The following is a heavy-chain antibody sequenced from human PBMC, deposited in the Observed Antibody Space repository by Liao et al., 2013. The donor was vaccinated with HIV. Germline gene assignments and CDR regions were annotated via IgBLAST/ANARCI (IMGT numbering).Heavy chain of an antibody. V-gene: IGHV4-39*07. CDR3: ARESGGYSGWSAGFDY. CDR2: IYYSGST. CDR1: GGSISSSSYY. J-gene: IGHJ4*02. Sequence: QLQLQESGPGLVKPSETLSLTCTVSGGSISSSSYYWGWIRQPPGKGLEWIGSIYYSGSTYYNPSLKSRVTISVDTSKNQFSLKLSSVTAADTAVYYCARESGGYSGWSAGFDYWGQGTLVTVSS. D-gene: IGHD5-18*01.